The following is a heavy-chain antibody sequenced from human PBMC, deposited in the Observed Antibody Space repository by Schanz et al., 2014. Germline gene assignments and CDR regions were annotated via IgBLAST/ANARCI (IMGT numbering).Heavy chain of an antibody. CDR2: ISSGGGST. CDR3: ARPALWFGDNCFDP. J-gene: IGHJ5*02. V-gene: IGHV3-23*01. Sequence: EVQLLESGGGLVQPGGSLRLSCAASTFTFSSDWMSWVRQAPGKGLEWVSSISSGGGSTYYADSVKGRFTISRDNSKNTVYLQMNSLRAEDTAVYYCARPALWFGDNCFDPWGQGALVTVSS. CDR1: TFTFSSDW. D-gene: IGHD3-10*01.